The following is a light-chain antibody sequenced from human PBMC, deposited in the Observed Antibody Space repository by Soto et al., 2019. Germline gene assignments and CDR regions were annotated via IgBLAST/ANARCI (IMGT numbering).Light chain of an antibody. Sequence: QSALTPPASVSGSPGQSITISCTGTSNDVGAYDYVSWYQQHPGKAPKLIIYEVTYRPSGVSNRFSGSQSGNTASLTISGLQAEDEADYYCSSYRGSSTLTFGGGTKLTVL. V-gene: IGLV2-14*01. J-gene: IGLJ2*01. CDR2: EVT. CDR3: SSYRGSSTLT. CDR1: SNDVGAYDY.